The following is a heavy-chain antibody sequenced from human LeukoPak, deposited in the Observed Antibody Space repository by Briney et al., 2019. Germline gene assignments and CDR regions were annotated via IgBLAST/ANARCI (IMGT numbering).Heavy chain of an antibody. V-gene: IGHV1-69*13. CDR2: IIPIFGTA. Sequence: SVKVSCKASGGTFSSYAMSWVRLAPGQGLEWMGGIIPIFGTANYAQKFQGRVTITADESTSTAYMELSSLRSEDTAVYYYARGVVTAILSYWGQGTLVTVSS. J-gene: IGHJ4*02. CDR1: GGTFSSYA. D-gene: IGHD2-21*02. CDR3: ARGVVTAILSY.